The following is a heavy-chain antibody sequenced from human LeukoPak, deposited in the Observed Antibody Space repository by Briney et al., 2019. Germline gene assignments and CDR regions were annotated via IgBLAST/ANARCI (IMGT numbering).Heavy chain of an antibody. J-gene: IGHJ4*02. CDR1: GFTFSSYS. Sequence: GGSLRLPCAASGFTFSSYSMNWVRQAPGKGLEWVSSIYNSGAKIFYADSVKGRFTISRDNSKNMLYLQMNSLRVEDTAVYYCAKDVAPDSGWDLDYWGQGTLVTVSS. D-gene: IGHD6-19*01. CDR2: IYNSGAKI. V-gene: IGHV3-23*01. CDR3: AKDVAPDSGWDLDY.